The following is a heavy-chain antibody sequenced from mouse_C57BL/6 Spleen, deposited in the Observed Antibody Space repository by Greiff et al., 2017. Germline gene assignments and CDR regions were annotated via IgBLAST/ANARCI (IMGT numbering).Heavy chain of an antibody. J-gene: IGHJ4*01. CDR2: INPNNGGT. CDR1: GYTFTDYY. Sequence: VQLQQSGPELVKPGASVKISCKASGYTFTDYYMNWVKQSHGKSLEWIGDINPNNGGTSYNQKFKGKATLTVDKSSSTAYMELRNLTTEDSAVYDCARSRLYGMDYWGQGTSVTVSS. D-gene: IGHD2-12*01. V-gene: IGHV1-26*01. CDR3: ARSRLYGMDY.